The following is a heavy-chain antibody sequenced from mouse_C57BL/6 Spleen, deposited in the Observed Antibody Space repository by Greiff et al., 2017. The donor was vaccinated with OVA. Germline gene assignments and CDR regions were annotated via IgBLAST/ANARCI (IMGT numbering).Heavy chain of an antibody. Sequence: KQSGPELVKPGASVKISCKASGYSFTGYYMNWVKQSPEKSLEWIGEINPSTGGTTYNQKFKAKATLTVDKSSSTAYMQLKSLTSEDSAVYYCARNYGSKGYYFDYWGQGTTLTVSS. CDR2: INPSTGGT. CDR1: GYSFTGYY. CDR3: ARNYGSKGYYFDY. D-gene: IGHD1-1*01. J-gene: IGHJ2*01. V-gene: IGHV1-42*01.